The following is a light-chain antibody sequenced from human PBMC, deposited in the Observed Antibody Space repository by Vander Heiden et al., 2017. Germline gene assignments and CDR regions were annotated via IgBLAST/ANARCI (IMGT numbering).Light chain of an antibody. CDR1: QSVNTNF. CDR3: QQYGTSPVT. CDR2: GAS. J-gene: IGKJ5*01. V-gene: IGKV3-20*01. Sequence: EIVLTQSPDTLSLSPGERATPSCRASQSVNTNFLAWYQQKPGQAPRLLMSGASSRATGVPDRFSGSGSGTDFTLIISRLESEDCAVYFCQQYGTSPVTFGQGTRLELK.